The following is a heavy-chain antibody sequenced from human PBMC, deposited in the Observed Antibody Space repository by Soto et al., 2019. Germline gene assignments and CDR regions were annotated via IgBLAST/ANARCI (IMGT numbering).Heavy chain of an antibody. CDR3: ARGGGSAYVTPPISNWCDP. D-gene: IGHD3-22*01. CDR2: IDGGGYT. V-gene: IGHV3-53*02. Sequence: EVQLVETGGGLIQPGGSLRLSCAASGFIVSRNYMYWVRQAPGKGLEWVSVIDGGGYTYYADSVKGRFTISRDNSKNTLHLQINSLRAEDSAVYYCARGGGSAYVTPPISNWCDPWGQGTMVTVSS. J-gene: IGHJ5*02. CDR1: GFIVSRNY.